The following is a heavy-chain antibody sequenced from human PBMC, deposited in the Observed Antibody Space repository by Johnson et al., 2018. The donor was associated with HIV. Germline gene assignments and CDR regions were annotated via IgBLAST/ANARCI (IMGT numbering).Heavy chain of an antibody. J-gene: IGHJ3*02. CDR2: IKSKTDGGTT. V-gene: IGHV3-15*01. CDR3: TTGRKGTGAFDI. D-gene: IGHD1-14*01. CDR1: GFTFSNAW. Sequence: VQLVESGGGLVKPGGSLRLSCAASGFTFSNAWMSWVRQAPGKGLEWVGRIKSKTDGGTTDSAAPVKGRFTISRDDSKNTLYLQMNSLKTEDTAVYYCTTGRKGTGAFDIWGQGTMVTVSS.